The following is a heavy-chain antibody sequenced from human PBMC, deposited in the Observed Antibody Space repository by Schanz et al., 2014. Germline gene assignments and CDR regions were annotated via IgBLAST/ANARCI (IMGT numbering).Heavy chain of an antibody. CDR2: IWYDGSNK. CDR1: GFIFSSYG. Sequence: GQLAESGGGLVQPGGSLRLSCAASGFIFSSYGLHWVRQAPGKGLEWVAFIWYDGSNKYYADSVKGRFTISRDNSKNTLYLQMNSLRADDTAVYFCARAHGNNWYGKGLDYWGQGTQVTVSS. D-gene: IGHD1-1*01. V-gene: IGHV3-33*01. CDR3: ARAHGNNWYGKGLDY. J-gene: IGHJ4*02.